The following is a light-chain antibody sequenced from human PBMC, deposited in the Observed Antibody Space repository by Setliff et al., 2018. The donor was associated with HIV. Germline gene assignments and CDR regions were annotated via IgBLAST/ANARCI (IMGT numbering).Light chain of an antibody. CDR2: EVS. CDR3: ASYTTSSAPLV. J-gene: IGLJ1*01. V-gene: IGLV2-14*01. Sequence: QSALTQPASVSGSPGQSITISCTGSSSDIGTYNFFSWYQQYPGKAPKVVIYEVSIRPSGISTRFSGSKSGNTASLTISGLQPADDADYYCASYTTSSAPLVFGSGTKVTV. CDR1: SSDIGTYNF.